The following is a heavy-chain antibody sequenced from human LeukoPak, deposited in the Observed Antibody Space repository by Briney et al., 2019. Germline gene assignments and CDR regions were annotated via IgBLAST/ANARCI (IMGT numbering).Heavy chain of an antibody. CDR3: AKAGSNAFDI. V-gene: IGHV3-9*01. CDR2: ISWNSGSI. Sequence: GGSLRLSCAASGFTFDDYAMHWVRQAPGKGLEWVSGISWNSGSIGYADSVKGRFTISRDNAKNSLYLQMNSLRVEDTALYYCAKAGSNAFDIWGQGTMVTVSS. CDR1: GFTFDDYA. J-gene: IGHJ3*02.